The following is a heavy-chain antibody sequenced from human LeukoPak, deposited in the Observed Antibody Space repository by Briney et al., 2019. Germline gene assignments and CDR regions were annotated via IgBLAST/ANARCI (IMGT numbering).Heavy chain of an antibody. J-gene: IGHJ4*02. CDR2: ISYSGST. V-gene: IGHV4-59*08. CDR3: ARRYHYDTSGYHYYFDY. D-gene: IGHD3-22*01. Sequence: SETLSLTCTVSGGSISSYYWNWIRQPPGKGLVWIGYISYSGSTNYNPSLKSRVTISVDTSKNQFSLKLSSVTAADTAVYYCARRYHYDTSGYHYYFDYWGQGTLVTVSS. CDR1: GGSISSYY.